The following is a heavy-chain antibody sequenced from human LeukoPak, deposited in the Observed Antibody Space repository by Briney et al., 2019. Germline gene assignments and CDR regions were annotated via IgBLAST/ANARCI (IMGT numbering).Heavy chain of an antibody. CDR1: GFTFSSYS. CDR2: ISGSSSTI. CDR3: AREFYYDSSGYYQQEYYFDY. D-gene: IGHD3-22*01. J-gene: IGHJ4*02. V-gene: IGHV3-48*01. Sequence: GGSLRLSCAASGFTFSSYSMNWVRQAPGKGLEWLSYISGSSSTIYYADSVKGRFTISKDNAKNSLYLQMNSLRAEDTAVYYCAREFYYDSSGYYQQEYYFDYWGQGTLVTVSS.